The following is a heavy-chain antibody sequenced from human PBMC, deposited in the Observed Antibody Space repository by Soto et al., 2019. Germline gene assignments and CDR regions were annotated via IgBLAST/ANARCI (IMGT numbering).Heavy chain of an antibody. D-gene: IGHD6-19*01. CDR1: GFTFSSYA. J-gene: IGHJ6*02. CDR3: ARRGSGWTESYYYGMDV. Sequence: GGSLRLSCAASGFTFSSYAMHWVRQAPGKGLEWVAVISYDGSNKYYADSVKGRFTISRDNSKNTLYLQMNSLRPEDTAVYYCARRGSGWTESYYYGMDVWGQGTTVTVSS. V-gene: IGHV3-30-3*01. CDR2: ISYDGSNK.